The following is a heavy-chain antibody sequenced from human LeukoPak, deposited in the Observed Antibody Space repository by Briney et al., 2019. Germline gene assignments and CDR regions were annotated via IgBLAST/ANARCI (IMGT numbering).Heavy chain of an antibody. CDR3: AKDPRVGCTSTTCYIFDF. CDR1: GITLTTNG. CDR2: ISGSGDIT. J-gene: IGHJ4*02. Sequence: GGSLRLSCAASGITLTTNGMHWVRQAPGKGLEWVSGISGSGDITYYADSVKGRFTISRDNSKNTLYLQLNTLRAEDTAVYYCAKDPRVGCTSTTCYIFDFWGQGTLVTVSS. V-gene: IGHV3-23*01. D-gene: IGHD2-2*02.